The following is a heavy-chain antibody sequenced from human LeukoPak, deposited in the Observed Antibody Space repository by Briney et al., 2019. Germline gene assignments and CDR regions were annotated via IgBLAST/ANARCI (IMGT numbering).Heavy chain of an antibody. CDR3: ASYPARGAFDI. V-gene: IGHV3-21*01. CDR1: GFTFSSYW. CDR2: ISSSSSYI. Sequence: PGGSLRLSCAASGFTFSSYWMHWVRQAPGKGLEWVSSISSSSSYIYYADSVKGRFTISRDNAKNSLYLQMNSLRAEDTAVYYCASYPARGAFDIWGQGTMVTVSS. J-gene: IGHJ3*02.